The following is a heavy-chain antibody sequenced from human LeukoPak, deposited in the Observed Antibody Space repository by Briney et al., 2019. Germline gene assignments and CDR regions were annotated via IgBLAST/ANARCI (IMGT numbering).Heavy chain of an antibody. J-gene: IGHJ4*02. Sequence: GGSLRLSCAASGFTFSSYAMSWVRQAPGKGLEWVSAISGSGGSTYYADSVKGRFTISRDNSKNTLYLQMNSLRAEDTAVYYWAREDSSGWYREAHFDYWGQGTLVTVSS. V-gene: IGHV3-23*01. CDR1: GFTFSSYA. CDR3: AREDSSGWYREAHFDY. D-gene: IGHD6-19*01. CDR2: ISGSGGST.